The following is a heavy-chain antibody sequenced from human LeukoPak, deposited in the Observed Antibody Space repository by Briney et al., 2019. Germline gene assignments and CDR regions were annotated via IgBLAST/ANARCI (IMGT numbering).Heavy chain of an antibody. CDR2: IYSGGNT. J-gene: IGHJ4*02. CDR1: GFTVSSNY. Sequence: GSLRLSCAASGFTVSSNYMSWVRQAPGKGLEWVSVIYSGGNTYYADSVKGRFTISRDNSKNTLYFQMNSLRAEDTAVYYCARASLWFGEALRGYWGQGTLVTVSS. D-gene: IGHD3-10*01. CDR3: ARASLWFGEALRGY. V-gene: IGHV3-66*01.